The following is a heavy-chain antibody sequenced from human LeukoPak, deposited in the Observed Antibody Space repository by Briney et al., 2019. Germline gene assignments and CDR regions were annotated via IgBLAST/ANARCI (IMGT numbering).Heavy chain of an antibody. V-gene: IGHV3-23*01. CDR1: GITLSNYG. Sequence: GGSLRLSCAVSGITLSNYGMSWVRQAPGKVLEWVAGISGSGGRTNYADSVKGRFTISRDNPKNTLYLQMSSLRAEDTAVYFCAKRGVVIRVILVGFHKEAYYFDSWGLGALVTVSS. CDR2: ISGSGGRT. CDR3: AKRGVVIRVILVGFHKEAYYFDS. J-gene: IGHJ4*02. D-gene: IGHD3-22*01.